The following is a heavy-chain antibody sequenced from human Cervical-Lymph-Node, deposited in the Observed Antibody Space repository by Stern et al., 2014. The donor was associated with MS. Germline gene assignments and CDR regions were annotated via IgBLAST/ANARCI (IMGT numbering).Heavy chain of an antibody. D-gene: IGHD4-17*01. Sequence: QVQLVQSGAEVKKPGSSGKVSCKAWGATFSNYATSWGGQPPGQGLAWMGGTVPLFGKPNYAQKFQGRVTITADESTSTAYMDLSSLRSEDTAVYYCASPLTATSVPFGYYGMDVWGQGTTVTVS. J-gene: IGHJ6*02. V-gene: IGHV1-69*01. CDR1: GATFSNYA. CDR2: TVPLFGKP. CDR3: ASPLTATSVPFGYYGMDV.